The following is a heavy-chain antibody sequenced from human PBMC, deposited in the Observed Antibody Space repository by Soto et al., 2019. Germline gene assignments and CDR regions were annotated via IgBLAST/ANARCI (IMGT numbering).Heavy chain of an antibody. CDR2: ISYDGSNK. J-gene: IGHJ6*03. Sequence: QVQLVESGGGVVQPGRSLRLSCAASGFTFSSYGMHWVRQAPGKGLEWVAVISYDGSNKYYADSVKGRFTISRDNSKNTLYLQMNSLRAEDTAVYYCAKGRGGRRGSHYYMDVWGKGTTVTVSS. D-gene: IGHD3-16*01. CDR1: GFTFSSYG. V-gene: IGHV3-30*18. CDR3: AKGRGGRRGSHYYMDV.